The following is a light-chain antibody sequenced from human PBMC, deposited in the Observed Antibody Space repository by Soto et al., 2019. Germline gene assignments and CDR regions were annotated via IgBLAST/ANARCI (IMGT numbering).Light chain of an antibody. Sequence: DIEMTQSPSSLSASVGHRVTITCRASQGISNYLAWYQQRPGKVPKLLIYAASTLQSGVPSRFSGSGSGTDFTLTISSLQPEDVATYYCQKYDSAPWTFGQGTEVEIK. CDR1: QGISNY. CDR3: QKYDSAPWT. CDR2: AAS. J-gene: IGKJ1*01. V-gene: IGKV1-27*01.